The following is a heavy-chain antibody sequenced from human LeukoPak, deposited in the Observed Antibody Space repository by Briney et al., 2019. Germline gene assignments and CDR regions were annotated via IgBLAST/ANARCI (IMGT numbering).Heavy chain of an antibody. CDR2: IYTSGNT. CDR3: ARLPGYSSSWQAYYFDY. D-gene: IGHD6-13*01. Sequence: SETLSLTCTVSGGSISSGSYYWSWIRQPAGKGLEWIGRIYTSGNTNYNPSLKSRVTISLDRSKNQFSLKLSSVTAADTAVYYCARLPGYSSSWQAYYFDYWGQGTLVTVSS. V-gene: IGHV4-61*02. CDR1: GGSISSGSYY. J-gene: IGHJ4*02.